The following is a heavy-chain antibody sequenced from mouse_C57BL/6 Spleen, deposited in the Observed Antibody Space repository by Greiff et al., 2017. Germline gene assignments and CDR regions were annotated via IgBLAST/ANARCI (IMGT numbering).Heavy chain of an antibody. CDR1: GFSLTSYG. J-gene: IGHJ3*01. D-gene: IGHD2-4*01. Sequence: QVQLQQSGPGLVQPSQSLSITCTVSGFSLTSYGVHWVRQSPGKGLEWLGVIWSGGSTDYNAAFISRLSISKDNSKSQVFFKMNSLQADNTAIYYCARIPYDYDWFAYWGQGTLVTVSA. CDR3: ARIPYDYDWFAY. CDR2: IWSGGST. V-gene: IGHV2-2*01.